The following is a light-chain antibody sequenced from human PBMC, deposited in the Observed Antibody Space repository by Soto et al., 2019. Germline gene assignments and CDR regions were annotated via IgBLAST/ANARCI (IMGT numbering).Light chain of an antibody. CDR1: SSDVGGYKY. V-gene: IGLV2-8*01. CDR2: EVA. Sequence: QSALTQPPSASGSPGQSVTISCTGTSSDVGGYKYVSWYQQHPGKAPKLMIYEVAKRPSGVSARFSGSQSGDTASLTISGLQAADEAYYYCCSRLFGGGTKLTVL. J-gene: IGLJ2*01. CDR3: CSRL.